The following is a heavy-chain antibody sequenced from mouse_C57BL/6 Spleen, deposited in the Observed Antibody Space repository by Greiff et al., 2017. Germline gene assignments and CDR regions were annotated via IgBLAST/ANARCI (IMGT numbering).Heavy chain of an antibody. CDR3: ARWGDYGGWYFDV. D-gene: IGHD2-4*01. V-gene: IGHV1-64*01. CDR2: IHPNSGST. CDR1: GYTFTSYW. J-gene: IGHJ1*03. Sequence: VQLQQPGAELVKPGASVKLSCKASGYTFTSYWMHWVKQRPGQGLEWIGMIHPNSGSTNYNEKFKSKATLTVDKSSSTAYMQLSSLTSEDSAVYYCARWGDYGGWYFDVWGTGTTVTVSS.